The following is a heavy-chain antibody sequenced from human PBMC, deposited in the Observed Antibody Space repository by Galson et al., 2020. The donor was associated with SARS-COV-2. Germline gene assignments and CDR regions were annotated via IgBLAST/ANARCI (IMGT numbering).Heavy chain of an antibody. V-gene: IGHV4-39*07. CDR2: MYYSGSS. Sequence: SETLSLTCTVSGGSIKSTIYYWGWIRQPPGKGLEWIGSMYYSGSSYYNPSLKGRVTISVDSSKNQFSLKLTSVTAADTAVYYCASYLYIVPSYCVGCWGQVTLVTVSS. CDR1: GGSIKSTIYY. J-gene: IGHJ4*02. D-gene: IGHD5-12*01. CDR3: ASYLYIVPSYCVGC.